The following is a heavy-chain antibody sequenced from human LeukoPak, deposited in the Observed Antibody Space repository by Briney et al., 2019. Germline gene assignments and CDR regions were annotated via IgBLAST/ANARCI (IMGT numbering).Heavy chain of an antibody. D-gene: IGHD1-26*01. Sequence: GGSLRLSCAASGFTFSSYSMNWVRQAPGKGLEWVSSISSSSSYIYYADSVKGRFTISRDNAKNSLYLQMNSLRAEDTAVYYCARVYSGSYPDAFDIWGQGTMVTVSS. CDR2: ISSSSSYI. CDR3: ARVYSGSYPDAFDI. J-gene: IGHJ3*02. V-gene: IGHV3-21*01. CDR1: GFTFSSYS.